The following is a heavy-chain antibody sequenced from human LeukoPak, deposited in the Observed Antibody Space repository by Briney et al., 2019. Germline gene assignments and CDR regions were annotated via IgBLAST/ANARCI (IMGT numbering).Heavy chain of an antibody. Sequence: GGSLRLSCAASGFTFSNAWMSWVRQAPGKGLEWVSLIYSGGTTYYADSVKGRFTISRDNSKNTLYLQMNSLRAEDTAVYCCARRAGGYSHPYDYWGQGTLVTVSS. CDR2: IYSGGTT. D-gene: IGHD4-23*01. J-gene: IGHJ4*02. CDR1: GFTFSNAW. CDR3: ARRAGGYSHPYDY. V-gene: IGHV3-53*01.